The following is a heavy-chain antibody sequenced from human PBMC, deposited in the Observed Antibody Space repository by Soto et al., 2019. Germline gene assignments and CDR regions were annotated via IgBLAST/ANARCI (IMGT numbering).Heavy chain of an antibody. CDR2: IYSGGST. CDR3: ARAAVAGSYYFDY. Sequence: GSLRLSCAASGFTVSSNYMSWVRQAPGKGLEWVSVIYSGGSTYYADSVKGRFTISRDNSKNTLYLQMNSLRAEDTAVYYRARAAVAGSYYFDYWGQGTLVTVSS. J-gene: IGHJ4*02. D-gene: IGHD6-19*01. CDR1: GFTVSSNY. V-gene: IGHV3-53*01.